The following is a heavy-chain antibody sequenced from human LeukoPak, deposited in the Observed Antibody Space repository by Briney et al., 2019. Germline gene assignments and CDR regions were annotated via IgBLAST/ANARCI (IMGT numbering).Heavy chain of an antibody. CDR2: IYYSGST. J-gene: IGHJ5*02. Sequence: SETLSLTCAVSGGSISSRNWWSWVRQPPGKGLEWIGSIYYSGSTYYNPSLKSRVTISVDTSKNQFSLKLSSVTAADTAVYYCARHTFHSSGYYIAFDPWGQGTLVTVSS. CDR3: ARHTFHSSGYYIAFDP. D-gene: IGHD3-22*01. CDR1: GGSISSRNW. V-gene: IGHV4-39*01.